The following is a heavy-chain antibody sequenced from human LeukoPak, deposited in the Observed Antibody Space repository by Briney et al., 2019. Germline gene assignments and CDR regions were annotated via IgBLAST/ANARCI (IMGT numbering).Heavy chain of an antibody. D-gene: IGHD3-9*01. Sequence: SETLSLTCTVSGDSFSSVTDYWAWIRQPPGKGLEWIASGDYSGGTYYNPSLESRVAISADRSKNQFSLKLSSVTAADTAVYYRARENDILTGHDYWGQGTLVTVSS. J-gene: IGHJ4*02. CDR1: GDSFSSVTDY. CDR3: ARENDILTGHDY. CDR2: GDYSGGT. V-gene: IGHV4-39*07.